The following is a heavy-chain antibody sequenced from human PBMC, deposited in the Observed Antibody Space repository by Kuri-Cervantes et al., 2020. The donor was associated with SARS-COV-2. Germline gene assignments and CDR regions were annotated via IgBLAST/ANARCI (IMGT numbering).Heavy chain of an antibody. D-gene: IGHD6-6*01. CDR3: AIGDSSSPHDAFDI. CDR2: ISSSGSTI. J-gene: IGHJ3*02. Sequence: GGSLRLSCAASGFTFSSYAMHWVRQAPGKGLEWVSYISSSGSTIYYADSVKGRFTISRDNAKNSLYLQMNSLRAEDTAVYYCAIGDSSSPHDAFDIWGQGTMVTVSS. CDR1: GFTFSSYA. V-gene: IGHV3-48*04.